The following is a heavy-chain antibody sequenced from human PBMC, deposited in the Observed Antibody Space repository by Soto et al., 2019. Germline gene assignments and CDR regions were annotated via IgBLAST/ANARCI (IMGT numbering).Heavy chain of an antibody. Sequence: QVQLQQWGAGLLKPSETLSLTCAVYGGSFSDCYWSWIRQPPGKGLEWIGEINHSGSTNYNLSLKSRVTISVDTSKNQSSLKLNSVTAADTAVYYCARVVTTHNWLDPWGQGTLVTVSS. V-gene: IGHV4-34*01. CDR3: ARVVTTHNWLDP. D-gene: IGHD4-17*01. CDR1: GGSFSDCY. J-gene: IGHJ5*02. CDR2: INHSGST.